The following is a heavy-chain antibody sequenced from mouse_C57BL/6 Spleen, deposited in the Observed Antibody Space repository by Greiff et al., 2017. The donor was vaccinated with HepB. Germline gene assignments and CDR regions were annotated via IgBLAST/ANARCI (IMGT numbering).Heavy chain of an antibody. Sequence: QVQLQQPGAELVKPGASVKMSCKASGYTFTSYWITWVKQRPGQGLEWIGDIYPGSGSTNYNEKFKSKATLTVDTSSSTAYMQLSSLTSEDSAVYYCARRGDSSAYFDYWGQGTTLTVSS. CDR3: ARRGDSSAYFDY. J-gene: IGHJ2*01. V-gene: IGHV1-55*01. CDR2: IYPGSGST. CDR1: GYTFTSYW. D-gene: IGHD3-2*02.